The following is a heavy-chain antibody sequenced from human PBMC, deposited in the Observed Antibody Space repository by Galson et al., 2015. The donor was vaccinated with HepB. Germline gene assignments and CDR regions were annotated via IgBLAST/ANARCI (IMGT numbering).Heavy chain of an antibody. D-gene: IGHD6-13*01. Sequence: SLRLSCAASGFTVSSNYMSWVRQAPGKGLEWVSVIYSGGSTYYADSVKGRFTISRDNSKNTLYLQMNSLRAEDTAVYYCAREIRQLAHNWFDPRGQGTLVTVSS. CDR1: GFTVSSNY. V-gene: IGHV3-53*01. J-gene: IGHJ5*02. CDR3: AREIRQLAHNWFDP. CDR2: IYSGGST.